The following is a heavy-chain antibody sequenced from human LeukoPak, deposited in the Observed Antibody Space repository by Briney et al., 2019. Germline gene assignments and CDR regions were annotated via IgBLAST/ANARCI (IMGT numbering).Heavy chain of an antibody. J-gene: IGHJ4*02. V-gene: IGHV3-30*04. D-gene: IGHD2-2*01. Sequence: GGSLRLSCAASGFTFSSYAMHWVRQAPGKGLEGVAVISYDGSNKYYADSVKGRFTISRDNSKNTLYLQMNSLRAEDTAVYYCARDYGSGVVPAATVGYFDYWGQGTLVTVFS. CDR1: GFTFSSYA. CDR3: ARDYGSGVVPAATVGYFDY. CDR2: ISYDGSNK.